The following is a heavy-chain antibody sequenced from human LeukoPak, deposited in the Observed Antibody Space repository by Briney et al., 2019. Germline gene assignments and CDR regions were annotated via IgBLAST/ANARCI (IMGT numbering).Heavy chain of an antibody. Sequence: PSETLSLTCTASGGSISSSSYYWGWIRQPPGKGLEWIGSIYYSGSTYYNPSLKGRVTISVDTSKDQFSLKLSSVTAADTAVYYCASGSSGWLEPYYFDYWGQGTLVTVSS. CDR3: ASGSSGWLEPYYFDY. CDR1: GGSISSSSYY. V-gene: IGHV4-39*01. CDR2: IYYSGST. J-gene: IGHJ4*02. D-gene: IGHD6-19*01.